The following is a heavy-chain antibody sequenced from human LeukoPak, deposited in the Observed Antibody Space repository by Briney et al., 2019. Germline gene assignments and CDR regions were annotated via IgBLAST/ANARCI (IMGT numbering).Heavy chain of an antibody. V-gene: IGHV1-2*02. J-gene: IGHJ4*02. CDR1: GGTFSSYA. Sequence: ASVKVSCKASGGTFSSYAISWVRQAPGQGLEWMGRINPNSGGTNYAQKFQGRVTMTRDTSISTAYMELSRLRSDDTAVYYCAREGPYCSSTSCYRPFDYWGQGTLVTVSS. D-gene: IGHD2-2*02. CDR3: AREGPYCSSTSCYRPFDY. CDR2: INPNSGGT.